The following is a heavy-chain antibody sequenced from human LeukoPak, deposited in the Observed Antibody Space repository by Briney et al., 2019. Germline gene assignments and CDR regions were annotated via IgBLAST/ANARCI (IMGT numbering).Heavy chain of an antibody. J-gene: IGHJ4*02. CDR2: ISSSGSTI. Sequence: GGSLRLSCAASGFTFSDYYMSWIRQAPGKGLEWVSYISSSGSTIYYADSVKGRFTISRDNAKNSLYLQMNSLRAEDTAVYYCARDPDSSSWYRPYYFDYWGQGTLVTVSS. V-gene: IGHV3-11*04. CDR1: GFTFSDYY. CDR3: ARDPDSSSWYRPYYFDY. D-gene: IGHD6-13*01.